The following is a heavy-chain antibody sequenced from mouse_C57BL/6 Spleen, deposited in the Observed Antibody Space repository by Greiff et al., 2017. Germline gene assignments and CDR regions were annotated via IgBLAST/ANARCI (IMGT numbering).Heavy chain of an antibody. V-gene: IGHV6-6*01. CDR2: IRNKANNHAT. CDR3: TSPFYYYGSSWFAY. J-gene: IGHJ3*01. Sequence: EVKVEESGGGLVQPGGSMKLSCAASGFTFSDAWMDWVRQSPEKGLEWVAEIRNKANNHATYYAESVKGRFTISRDDSKSSVYLQMNSLRAEDTGIYYCTSPFYYYGSSWFAYWGQGTLVTVSA. D-gene: IGHD1-1*01. CDR1: GFTFSDAW.